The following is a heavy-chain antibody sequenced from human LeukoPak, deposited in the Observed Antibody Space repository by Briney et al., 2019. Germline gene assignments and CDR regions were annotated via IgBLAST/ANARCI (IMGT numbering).Heavy chain of an antibody. Sequence: ASVTVSCTASGYTFTSYDISWVRQATGQGLEWMGLMNPIRGNTGYAQKFQGRVTMARGTSISTAYMELSSLRSEDTAVYYCARSGGKGYCTNGVCYTQFDYWGQGTLVTVSS. CDR3: ARSGGKGYCTNGVCYTQFDY. J-gene: IGHJ4*02. V-gene: IGHV1-8*01. CDR2: MNPIRGNT. CDR1: GYTFTSYD. D-gene: IGHD2-8*01.